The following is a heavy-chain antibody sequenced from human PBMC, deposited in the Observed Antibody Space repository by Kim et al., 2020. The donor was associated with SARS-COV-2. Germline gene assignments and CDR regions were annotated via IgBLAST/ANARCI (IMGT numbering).Heavy chain of an antibody. V-gene: IGHV2-5*01. Sequence: YSPSLNSRLTITKDTAKNQVVLSMTNMDPVDTATYYCAHTQYGGYSYFEYWGQGTLVTVSS. D-gene: IGHD5-12*01. J-gene: IGHJ4*02. CDR3: AHTQYGGYSYFEY.